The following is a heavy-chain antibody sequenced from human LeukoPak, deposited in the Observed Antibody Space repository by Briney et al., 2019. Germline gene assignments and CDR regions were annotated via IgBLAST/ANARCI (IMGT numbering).Heavy chain of an antibody. CDR2: ISAYNGNT. D-gene: IGHD6-19*01. Sequence: ASVKVSCKASGYTFTSYGISWVRQAPGQGLEWIGWISAYNGNTNYAQKLQGRVTMTTDTSTSTAYMELRSLRSDDTAVYYCARVTGSSGWYPLGRYYYYGMDVWGQGTTVTVSS. V-gene: IGHV1-18*01. CDR1: GYTFTSYG. J-gene: IGHJ6*02. CDR3: ARVTGSSGWYPLGRYYYYGMDV.